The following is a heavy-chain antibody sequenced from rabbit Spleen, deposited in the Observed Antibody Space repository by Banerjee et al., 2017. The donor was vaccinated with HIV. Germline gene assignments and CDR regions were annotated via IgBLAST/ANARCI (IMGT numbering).Heavy chain of an antibody. V-gene: IGHV1S40*01. CDR2: IDAGSSGFT. CDR1: GVSFSGDSY. D-gene: IGHD1-1*01. Sequence: QSLEESGGDLVKPGASLTLTCIASGVSFSGDSYMCWVRQAPGKGLEWIACIDAGSSGFTYFASWAKGRFMMSRTSSTTVTLQMTSLTAADTATYFCARDLVAVIGWNFNLWGPGTLVTVS. J-gene: IGHJ4*01. CDR3: ARDLVAVIGWNFNL.